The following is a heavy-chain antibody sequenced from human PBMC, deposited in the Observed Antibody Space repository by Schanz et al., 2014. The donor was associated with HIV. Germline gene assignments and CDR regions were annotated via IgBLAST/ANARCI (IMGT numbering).Heavy chain of an antibody. J-gene: IGHJ6*02. CDR2: INPNSGAT. CDR1: GYTFTDYF. V-gene: IGHV1-2*02. Sequence: QVQLVQSGAAVKKPGASVKVSCKASGYTFTDYFVHWGRQAPGQGLEWIGWINPNSGATDSAQKFQGRVTMTRDTSISTAYMELSRLRSDDTAVYYCASDLSVYSSSSSVWGQGTTVTVSS. D-gene: IGHD6-13*01. CDR3: ASDLSVYSSSSSV.